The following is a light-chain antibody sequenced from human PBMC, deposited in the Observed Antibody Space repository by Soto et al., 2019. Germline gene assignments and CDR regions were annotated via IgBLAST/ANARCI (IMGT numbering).Light chain of an antibody. V-gene: IGKV3-15*01. J-gene: IGKJ2*01. CDR3: HQYNTWPDT. CDR2: GAF. CDR1: QSVTSN. Sequence: EIVMTQSPATLSVSPGERVTLSCRASQSVTSNLAWYQQRTGQAPRLLIHGAFSRATGVPARFSGSGSGTDFTLTISGLQSEDFAVYYCHQYNTWPDTFGQGTKLEIK.